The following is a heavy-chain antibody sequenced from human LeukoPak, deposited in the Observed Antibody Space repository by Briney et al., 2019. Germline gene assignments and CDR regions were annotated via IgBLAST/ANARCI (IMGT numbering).Heavy chain of an antibody. CDR3: AKGLGDFGRTGAFDI. CDR2: IKQDGSEK. CDR1: GFTFSSYW. Sequence: GGSLRLSCAASGFTFSSYWMSWVRQAPGKGLEWVANIKQDGSEKYYVDSVKGRFTISRDNAKNSLYLQMNSQRAGDTAIYFCAKGLGDFGRTGAFDIWGQGTMVTVSS. V-gene: IGHV3-7*01. J-gene: IGHJ3*02. D-gene: IGHD2-21*02.